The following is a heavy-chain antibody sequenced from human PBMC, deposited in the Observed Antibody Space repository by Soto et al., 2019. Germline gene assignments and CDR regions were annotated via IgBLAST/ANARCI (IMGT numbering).Heavy chain of an antibody. CDR1: GGSISSYY. Sequence: PSXTLSLTCTVSGGSISSYYWSWIRQPPGKGLEWIGYIYYSGSTNYNPSLKSRVTISVDTSKNQFSLKLSSVTAADTAVYYCARHFGGYYGSGSYYNWFDPWGQGTLVTVSS. CDR3: ARHFGGYYGSGSYYNWFDP. CDR2: IYYSGST. D-gene: IGHD3-10*01. V-gene: IGHV4-59*08. J-gene: IGHJ5*02.